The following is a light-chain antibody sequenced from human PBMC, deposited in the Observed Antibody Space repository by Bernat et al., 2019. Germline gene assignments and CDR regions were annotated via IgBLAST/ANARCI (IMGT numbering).Light chain of an antibody. CDR3: AAWDNTVSGRL. CDR2: GSG. J-gene: IGLJ2*01. V-gene: IGLV10-54*04. CDR1: SNNIGYLG. Sequence: QAVLTQPLSVSKGLGQTATITCIGNSNNIGYLGTVWLQQHRGHPPKLLSSGSGSRAPGISERFSASEEGNRASLTITGLQPDDEADYFCAAWDNTVSGRLFGGGTKLTVL.